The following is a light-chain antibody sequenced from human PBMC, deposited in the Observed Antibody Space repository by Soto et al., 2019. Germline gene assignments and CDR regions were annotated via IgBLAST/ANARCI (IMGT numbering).Light chain of an antibody. CDR1: QDISNY. Sequence: DIQMTQSPSSLSASVGDRVTITCQARQDISNYLNWYQQKPGKAPKLLIYDASNLETGVPSRFSGSGSGTDFTFTISSLQPEDIATYYCQQYDNLLPLTFGGGTKVGIK. J-gene: IGKJ4*01. V-gene: IGKV1-33*01. CDR2: DAS. CDR3: QQYDNLLPLT.